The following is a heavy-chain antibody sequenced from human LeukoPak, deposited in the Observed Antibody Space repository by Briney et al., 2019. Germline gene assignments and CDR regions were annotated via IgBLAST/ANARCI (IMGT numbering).Heavy chain of an antibody. Sequence: SETLSLTCAVYGGPFSGYYWSWIRQPPGKGLEWIGEINHSGSTNYNPSLKSRVTISVDTSKNQFSLKLSSVTAADTAVYYCARGTAGPYYYYYYMDVWGKGTTVTVSS. V-gene: IGHV4-34*01. J-gene: IGHJ6*03. CDR2: INHSGST. D-gene: IGHD6-13*01. CDR1: GGPFSGYY. CDR3: ARGTAGPYYYYYYMDV.